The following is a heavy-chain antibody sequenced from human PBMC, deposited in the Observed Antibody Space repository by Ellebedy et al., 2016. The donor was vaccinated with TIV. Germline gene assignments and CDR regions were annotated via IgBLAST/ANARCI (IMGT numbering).Heavy chain of an antibody. CDR3: AKDRLWRGSGTQTFDN. CDR2: IRYDGTNK. D-gene: IGHD3-10*01. Sequence: PGGSLRLSCAASGFIFSSYGMHWVRQAPRKGLEWVAFIRYDGTNKFYADSVKGRFIISRDNSKNKLYLQMNSLRAEDTAVYYCAKDRLWRGSGTQTFDNWGQGTLVTVSS. J-gene: IGHJ4*02. V-gene: IGHV3-30*02. CDR1: GFIFSSYG.